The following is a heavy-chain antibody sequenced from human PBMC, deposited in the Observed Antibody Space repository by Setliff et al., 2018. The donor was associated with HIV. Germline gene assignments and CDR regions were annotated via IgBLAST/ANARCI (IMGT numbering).Heavy chain of an antibody. D-gene: IGHD3-3*01. Sequence: ASVKVSCKASGYTFTVYYLHWLRQAPGQGLEWMGWMNPNSGGTNYAQKFQGRVTMTRDTSINTAFKELNSLRSDDTAVYYCARLFYDYWSGFYSGDYWGRGTLVTVSS. V-gene: IGHV1-2*02. CDR3: ARLFYDYWSGFYSGDY. CDR1: GYTFTVYY. J-gene: IGHJ4*02. CDR2: MNPNSGGT.